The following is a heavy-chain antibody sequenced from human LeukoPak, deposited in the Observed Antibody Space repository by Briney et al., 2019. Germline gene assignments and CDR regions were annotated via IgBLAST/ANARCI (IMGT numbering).Heavy chain of an antibody. CDR1: AGSLSGYY. CDR3: ARVLDSSGYYYGFDP. J-gene: IGHJ5*02. Sequence: PSDTLSLTGAVYAGSLSGYYWIWVRQPPGKGRESIGDINHRGITNYSPYIKSRVTISVDTSKNQFSLKQSSVTAADTAVYYCARVLDSSGYYYGFDPWGQGTLVTVSS. V-gene: IGHV4-34*01. D-gene: IGHD3-22*01. CDR2: INHRGIT.